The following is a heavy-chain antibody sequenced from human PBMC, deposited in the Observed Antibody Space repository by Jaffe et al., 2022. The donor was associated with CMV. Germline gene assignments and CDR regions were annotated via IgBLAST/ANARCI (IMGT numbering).Heavy chain of an antibody. CDR3: ARGQDFAFWWFDP. V-gene: IGHV4-31*03. J-gene: IGHJ5*02. Sequence: QVQLQESGPGLVKPSQTLSLTCTVSGASITSGTYYWTWIRQHPGTGLEWIGYISYSGETYYNPSLKSRLSISLDSSKNQFSLKLNSVSAADTAIYYCARGQDFAFWWFDPWGQGTLVTVSS. CDR2: ISYSGET. CDR1: GASITSGTYY.